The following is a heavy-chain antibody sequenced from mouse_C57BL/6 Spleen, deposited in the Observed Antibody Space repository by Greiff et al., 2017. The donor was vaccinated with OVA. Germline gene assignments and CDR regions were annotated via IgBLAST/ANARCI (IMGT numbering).Heavy chain of an antibody. V-gene: IGHV1-64*01. Sequence: QVQLQQPGAELVKPGASVKLSCKASGYTFTSYWMHWVKQRPGQGLEWIGMIHPNRGSTNYNEKFKSKATLTVDKSSSTAYMQLSSLTSEDSAVYYCARLPDGYYVGYAMDYWGQGTSVTVSS. D-gene: IGHD2-3*01. CDR2: IHPNRGST. CDR1: GYTFTSYW. J-gene: IGHJ4*01. CDR3: ARLPDGYYVGYAMDY.